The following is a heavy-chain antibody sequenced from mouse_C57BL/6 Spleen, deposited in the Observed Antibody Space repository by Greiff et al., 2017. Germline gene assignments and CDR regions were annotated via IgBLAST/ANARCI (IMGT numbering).Heavy chain of an antibody. CDR2: ISSGGSYT. J-gene: IGHJ2*01. Sequence: DVKLVESGGDLVKPGGSLKLSCAASGFTFSSYGMPWVRQTPDKRLEWVATISSGGSYTSYPDSVKGRFTISRDNAKNTLYLQMRSLKSEDTAMYYCARSPYDYGGYYFDYWGQGTTLTVSS. V-gene: IGHV5-6*02. CDR3: ARSPYDYGGYYFDY. D-gene: IGHD2-4*01. CDR1: GFTFSSYG.